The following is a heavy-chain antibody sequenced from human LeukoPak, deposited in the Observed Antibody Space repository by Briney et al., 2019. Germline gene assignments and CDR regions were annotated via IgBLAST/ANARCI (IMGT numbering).Heavy chain of an antibody. CDR1: GFTVSTNY. CDR2: IYSGDNT. J-gene: IGHJ5*02. D-gene: IGHD3-3*01. CDR3: AKSMGSYDDNVVPFDP. V-gene: IGHV3-53*01. Sequence: GGSLRLSCAASGFTVSTNYMNWVRQAPGKGLEWVSVIYSGDNTYYADSVKGRFTISRDNSKNTLYLQMNSLRAEDTAVYYCAKSMGSYDDNVVPFDPWGQGTLVTVPS.